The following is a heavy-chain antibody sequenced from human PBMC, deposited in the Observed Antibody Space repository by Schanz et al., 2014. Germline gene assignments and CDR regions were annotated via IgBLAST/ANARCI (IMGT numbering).Heavy chain of an antibody. CDR3: ARPSDSSWYMDV. V-gene: IGHV3-11*04. D-gene: IGHD2-21*02. CDR1: GFTFSAYY. J-gene: IGHJ6*03. CDR2: ISSGGRNI. Sequence: PGGSLRLSCAASGFTFSAYYMSWIRQAPGKGLEWVSSISSGGRNISYADSLKGRFTISRDNAKNSLYLQMNSLRAEDTAVYYCARPSDSSWYMDVWGKGTTVTVSS.